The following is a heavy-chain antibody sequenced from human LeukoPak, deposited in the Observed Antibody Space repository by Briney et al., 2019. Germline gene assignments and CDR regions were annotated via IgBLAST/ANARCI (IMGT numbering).Heavy chain of an antibody. CDR1: GFTFSSYG. V-gene: IGHV3-33*01. CDR2: IWYGGSNK. D-gene: IGHD6-19*01. Sequence: PGRSLRLSCAASGFTFSSYGMHWVRQAPGKGLEWVAVIWYGGSNKYYADSVKGRFTISRDNSKNTLYLQMNSLRAEDTAVYYCARAGFDAFDIWGQGTMVTVSS. CDR3: ARAGFDAFDI. J-gene: IGHJ3*02.